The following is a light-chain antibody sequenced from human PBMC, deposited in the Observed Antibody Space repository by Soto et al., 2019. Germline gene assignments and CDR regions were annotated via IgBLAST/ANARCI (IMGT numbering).Light chain of an antibody. Sequence: DIQMTHSPSSLSASVGDRVTITYLASQSISSYLNWYQQKPGKAPKLLIYAASSLQSGVPSRFSGSGSGTDFTLTISCLQSEDFATYYCQQYYSYPITFGQGTRLEIK. V-gene: IGKV1-39*01. CDR2: AAS. CDR3: QQYYSYPIT. J-gene: IGKJ5*01. CDR1: QSISSY.